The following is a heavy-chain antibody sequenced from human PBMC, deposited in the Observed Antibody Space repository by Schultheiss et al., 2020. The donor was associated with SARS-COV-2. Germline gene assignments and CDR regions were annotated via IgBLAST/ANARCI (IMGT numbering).Heavy chain of an antibody. J-gene: IGHJ1*01. V-gene: IGHV1-18*01. Sequence: ASVKVSCKASGYTFTSYGISWVRQAPGQGLEWMGWISAYNGNTNYAQKLQGRVTMTTDTSTITAYMELRSLRSDDTAVYYCARAYGDYGVAEYVQHWGQGTLVTVSS. CDR3: ARAYGDYGVAEYVQH. CDR2: ISAYNGNT. CDR1: GYTFTSYG. D-gene: IGHD4-17*01.